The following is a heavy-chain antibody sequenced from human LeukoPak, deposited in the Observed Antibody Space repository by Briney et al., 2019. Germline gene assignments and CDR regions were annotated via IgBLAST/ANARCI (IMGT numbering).Heavy chain of an antibody. CDR2: ISGSGGST. Sequence: GGSLRLSCAASGFTFSSYAMSWVRQAPGKGLERVSAISGSGGSTYYADSVKGRFTISRDNSKNTLYLQMNSLRAEDTAVYYCAKDANVGIVVLVAAYFDYWGQGTLVTVSS. V-gene: IGHV3-23*01. CDR1: GFTFSSYA. J-gene: IGHJ4*02. CDR3: AKDANVGIVVLVAAYFDY. D-gene: IGHD2-15*01.